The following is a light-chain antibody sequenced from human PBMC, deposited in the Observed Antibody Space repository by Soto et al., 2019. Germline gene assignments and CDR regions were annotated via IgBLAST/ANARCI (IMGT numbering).Light chain of an antibody. CDR3: SSYTSTSSFYV. Sequence: QSALTQPASVSGSPGQSITISCTGANSDIGNYDFVSWYRQHPGEAPKVLIFDVSNRPSGISNRLSGSKSGNTASLTIYGLQAEDEADYFCSSYTSTSSFYVFGTGTKVTVL. V-gene: IGLV2-14*03. J-gene: IGLJ1*01. CDR1: NSDIGNYDF. CDR2: DVS.